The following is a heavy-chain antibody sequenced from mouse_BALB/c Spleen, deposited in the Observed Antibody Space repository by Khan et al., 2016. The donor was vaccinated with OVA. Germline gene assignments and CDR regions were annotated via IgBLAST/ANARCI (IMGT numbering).Heavy chain of an antibody. J-gene: IGHJ1*01. Sequence: EVQLQESGPGLVKPSQSLSLTCSVTGYSITSGYYWNWIRQFPGNKLEWMGFISYDGTNNYNPSLKNRISITRSTSKNQFFLKLNSVTTEDTATYYCARTGTGWYVDVWGAGTTVTVSS. D-gene: IGHD4-1*01. CDR3: ARTGTGWYVDV. V-gene: IGHV3-6*02. CDR1: GYSITSGYY. CDR2: ISYDGTN.